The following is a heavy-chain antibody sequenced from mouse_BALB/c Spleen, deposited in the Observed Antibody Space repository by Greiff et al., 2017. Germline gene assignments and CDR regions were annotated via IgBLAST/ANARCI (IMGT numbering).Heavy chain of an antibody. CDR3: ARNYGSSYDYAMDY. V-gene: IGHV1-20*02. J-gene: IGHJ4*01. D-gene: IGHD1-1*01. CDR2: INPYNGDT. Sequence: VQLKESGPELVKPGASVKISCKASGYSFTGYFMHWVMQSHGKSLEWIGRINPYNGDTFYNQKFKGKATLTVDKSSSTAHMELRSLASEDSAVYYCARNYGSSYDYAMDYWGQGTSVTVSS. CDR1: GYSFTGYF.